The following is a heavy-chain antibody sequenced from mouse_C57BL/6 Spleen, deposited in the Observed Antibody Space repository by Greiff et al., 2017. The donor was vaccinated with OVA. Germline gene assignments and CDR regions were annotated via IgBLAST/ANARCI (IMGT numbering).Heavy chain of an antibody. CDR3: ARGPYDGYYGYAMDY. CDR2: IYPRSGNT. J-gene: IGHJ4*01. V-gene: IGHV1-81*01. Sequence: QVQLQQSGAELARPGASVKLSCKASGYTFTSYGISWVKQRTGQGLEWIGEIYPRSGNTYYNEKFKGKATLTADKSSSTAYMELRSLTSEDSAVYFCARGPYDGYYGYAMDYWGQGTSGTVSS. D-gene: IGHD2-3*01. CDR1: GYTFTSYG.